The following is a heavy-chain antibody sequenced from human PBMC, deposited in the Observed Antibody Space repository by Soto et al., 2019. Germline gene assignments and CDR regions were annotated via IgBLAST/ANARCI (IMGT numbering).Heavy chain of an antibody. CDR3: ASLRIATNNYTCFDP. D-gene: IGHD2-21*01. Sequence: SETLSLTCSVSGAALNSGNYCWSWIRQVPGKGLEWIGHIYVTGAVDYNPSLRDRITISQDTSERQFSLNLRLVTAADTAVYYCASLRIATNNYTCFDPWGQGSLVTVA. V-gene: IGHV4-31*03. CDR1: GAALNSGNYC. J-gene: IGHJ5*02. CDR2: IYVTGAV.